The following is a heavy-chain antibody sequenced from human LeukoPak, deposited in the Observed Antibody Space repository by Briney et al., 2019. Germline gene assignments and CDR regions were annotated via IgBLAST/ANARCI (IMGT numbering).Heavy chain of an antibody. J-gene: IGHJ4*02. Sequence: PGGSLRLSCAASGFTFSSYAMSWVRQAPGKGLEWVSPISATGASTYYADSVKGRFTISRDNSKNTLYLQMNSLRAEDTAVYYCAKWARYCTNGVCYYFDYWGQGTLVTVSS. CDR1: GFTFSSYA. D-gene: IGHD2-8*01. V-gene: IGHV3-23*01. CDR2: ISATGAST. CDR3: AKWARYCTNGVCYYFDY.